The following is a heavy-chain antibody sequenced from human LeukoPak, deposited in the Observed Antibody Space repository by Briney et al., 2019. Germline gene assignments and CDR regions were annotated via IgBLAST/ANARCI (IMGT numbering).Heavy chain of an antibody. Sequence: GGSLRLSCAASGLTLSNVWMNWVRQAPGKGLEWVANIKQDGSEKYYVDSVKGRFTISRDNAKNSLYLQMNSLRAEDTAVYYCARGIDSYGSDYWGQGTLVTVSS. J-gene: IGHJ4*02. CDR3: ARGIDSYGSDY. D-gene: IGHD5-18*01. CDR1: GLTLSNVW. V-gene: IGHV3-7*01. CDR2: IKQDGSEK.